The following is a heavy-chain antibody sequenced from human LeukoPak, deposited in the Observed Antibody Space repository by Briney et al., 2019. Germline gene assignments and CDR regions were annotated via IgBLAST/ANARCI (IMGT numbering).Heavy chain of an antibody. Sequence: GGSLRLSCAGSGFSFSSYGMHWVRQAPGKGLEWVAVISYDGSNKYYADSVKGRFTISRDNSKNTLYLQMNSLRAEDTAVYYCAKERFLEWLLYWGQGTLVTVSS. CDR1: GFSFSSYG. D-gene: IGHD3-3*01. CDR3: AKERFLEWLLY. J-gene: IGHJ4*02. CDR2: ISYDGSNK. V-gene: IGHV3-30*18.